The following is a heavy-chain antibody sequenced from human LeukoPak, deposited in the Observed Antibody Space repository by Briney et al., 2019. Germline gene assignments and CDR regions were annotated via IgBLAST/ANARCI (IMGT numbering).Heavy chain of an antibody. V-gene: IGHV1-69*04. D-gene: IGHD3-22*01. J-gene: IGHJ6*02. CDR2: IIPILGIA. CDR3: AGCRYDSSGYLREIYYYYGMDV. Sequence: SVKVSCKASGGTFSSYAISWVRQAPGQGLEWMGRIIPILGIANYAQKFQGRVTITADKSTSTAYMELSSLRSEDTAVYYCAGCRYDSSGYLREIYYYYGMDVWGQGTTVTVSS. CDR1: GGTFSSYA.